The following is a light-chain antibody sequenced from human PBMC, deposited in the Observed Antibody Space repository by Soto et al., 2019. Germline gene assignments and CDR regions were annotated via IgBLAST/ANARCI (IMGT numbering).Light chain of an antibody. CDR1: SSDVGGYNY. J-gene: IGLJ1*01. V-gene: IGLV2-14*01. CDR2: EVT. CDR3: SSYTSSSTRV. Sequence: QSALTQPASVSGSPGQSIAISCTGSSSDVGGYNYVSWYQQHPGKAPQLIIYEVTNRPSGVSNRFSGSKSGNTASLTISGLQAEDEADYYCSSYTSSSTRVFGTGTKLTV.